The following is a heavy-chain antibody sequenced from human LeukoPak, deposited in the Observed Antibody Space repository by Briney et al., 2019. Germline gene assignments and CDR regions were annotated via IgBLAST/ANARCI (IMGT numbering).Heavy chain of an antibody. V-gene: IGHV3-15*01. D-gene: IGHD3-3*01. J-gene: IGHJ4*02. CDR2: IKGKTDGGTP. CDR3: SSTTTFGIIIMSY. CDR1: GFTFSNAW. Sequence: GGSLRLSCAASGFTFSNAWMSWVRQAPGKGLEWIGRIKGKTDGGTPDYAAPVKGRFTISRDDSRNTLYLQMNSLKTEDTAVYYCSSTTTFGIIIMSYWGQGTLVPVSS.